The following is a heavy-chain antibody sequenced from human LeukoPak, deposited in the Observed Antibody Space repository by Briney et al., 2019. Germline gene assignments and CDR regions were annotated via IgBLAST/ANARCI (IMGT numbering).Heavy chain of an antibody. CDR3: AKWGDYDILTGYYDSDY. CDR1: GFTFSNYA. CDR2: VSGRDDST. D-gene: IGHD3-9*01. J-gene: IGHJ4*02. V-gene: IGHV3-23*01. Sequence: GGSLRLSCAASGFTFSNYAMSWVRQAPGKGLEWVSAVSGRDDSTYYADSVKGRFTISRDNSKNTLYLQMNSLRAEDTAVYYSAKWGDYDILTGYYDSDYWGQGTLVTVSS.